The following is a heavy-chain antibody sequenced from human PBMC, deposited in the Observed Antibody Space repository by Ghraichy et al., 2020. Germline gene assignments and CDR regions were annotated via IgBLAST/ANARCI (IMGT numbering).Heavy chain of an antibody. CDR1: GGSISSYY. V-gene: IGHV4-59*01. J-gene: IGHJ6*02. CDR2: IYYSGST. Sequence: SETLSLTCTVSGGSISSYYWSWIRQPPGKGLEWIGYIYYSGSTNYNPSLKSRVTISVDTSKNQFSLKLSSVTAADTAVYYCARGGPRIAAAGKYYYYGMDVWGQGTTVTVSS. D-gene: IGHD6-13*01. CDR3: ARGGPRIAAAGKYYYYGMDV.